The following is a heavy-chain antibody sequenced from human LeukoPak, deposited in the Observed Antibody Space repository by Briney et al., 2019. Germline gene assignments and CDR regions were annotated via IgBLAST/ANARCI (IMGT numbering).Heavy chain of an antibody. V-gene: IGHV3-33*08. Sequence: GGSLRLSCTASGFTFSSYAMHWVRQAPGKGLEWVAVIWYDGSNKYYADSVKGRFTISRDNSKNTLYLQMNSLRAEDTAVYYCARGLNYYDSSGYPFDYWGQGTLVTVSS. CDR2: IWYDGSNK. D-gene: IGHD3-22*01. CDR3: ARGLNYYDSSGYPFDY. J-gene: IGHJ4*02. CDR1: GFTFSSYA.